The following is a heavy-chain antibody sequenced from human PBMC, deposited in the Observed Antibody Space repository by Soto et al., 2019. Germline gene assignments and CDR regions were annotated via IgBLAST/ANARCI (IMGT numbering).Heavy chain of an antibody. CDR2: ISNNGDTA. CDR1: GFTFSSYA. CDR3: AKSRVFIGAIVTLLDS. V-gene: IGHV3-23*01. D-gene: IGHD3-16*02. J-gene: IGHJ4*02. Sequence: EVQLLESGGGLVQPGGSLTLSCATSGFTFSSYAMVWVRQAAEKGLEWVASISNNGDTAYYADSVKGRLTISRGNSENTLYLQRNGLRAHDAALYFCAKSRVFIGAIVTLLDSWGQGTQVTVSS.